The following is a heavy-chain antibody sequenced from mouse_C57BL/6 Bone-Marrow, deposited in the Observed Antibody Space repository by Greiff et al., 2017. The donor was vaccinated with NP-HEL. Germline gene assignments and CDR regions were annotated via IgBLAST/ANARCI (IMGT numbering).Heavy chain of an antibody. CDR1: GYTFTSYW. V-gene: IGHV1-55*01. Sequence: QVQLKESGAELVKPGASVKMSCKASGYTFTSYWITWVKQRPGQGLEWIGDIYPGSGSTNYNEKFKSKATLTVDTSSSTAYMQLSSLTSEDSAVYYCARSAGYFDVWGTGTTVTVSS. CDR3: ARSAGYFDV. CDR2: IYPGSGST. J-gene: IGHJ1*03.